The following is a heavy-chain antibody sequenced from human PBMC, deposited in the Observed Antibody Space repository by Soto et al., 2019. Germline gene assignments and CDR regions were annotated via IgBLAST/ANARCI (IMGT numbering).Heavy chain of an antibody. D-gene: IGHD3-3*01. CDR3: ALLHLGYYGGGDYYYYGMDV. J-gene: IGHJ6*02. CDR1: GYTFTSYG. V-gene: IGHV1-18*01. CDR2: ISAYNGNT. Sequence: ASVKVSCKASGYTFTSYGISWVRQAPGQGLEWMGWISAYNGNTNYAQKLQGRVTMTTDTSTSTAYMELRSLRSDDTAVYYCALLHLGYYGGGDYYYYGMDVWGQGTTVTVS.